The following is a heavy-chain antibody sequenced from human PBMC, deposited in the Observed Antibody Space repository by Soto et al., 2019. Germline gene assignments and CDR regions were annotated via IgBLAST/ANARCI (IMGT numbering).Heavy chain of an antibody. CDR1: GFTFSSYS. V-gene: IGHV3-21*01. Sequence: GGSLRLSCAASGFTFSSYSMNWVRQAPGKGLEWVSSISSSSSYIYYADSVKGRFTISRDNAKNSLYLQMNSLRAEDTAVYYCASGWGYGDLGNYWGQGTLVTVSS. CDR2: ISSSSSYI. D-gene: IGHD4-17*01. J-gene: IGHJ4*02. CDR3: ASGWGYGDLGNY.